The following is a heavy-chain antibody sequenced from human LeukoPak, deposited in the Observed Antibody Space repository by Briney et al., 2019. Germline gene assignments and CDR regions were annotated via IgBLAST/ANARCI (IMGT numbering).Heavy chain of an antibody. V-gene: IGHV3-48*01. J-gene: IGHJ4*02. Sequence: GGSLRLSCAASGFTFSSYSMNWVRQAPGKGLEWVSYISSSSSTVYYADSVKGRFTISRDNAKNSLYLQMNSLRAEDTAVYYCAREPTTVIASFDYWGQGTLVTVSS. CDR3: AREPTTVIASFDY. CDR1: GFTFSSYS. CDR2: ISSSSSTV. D-gene: IGHD4-17*01.